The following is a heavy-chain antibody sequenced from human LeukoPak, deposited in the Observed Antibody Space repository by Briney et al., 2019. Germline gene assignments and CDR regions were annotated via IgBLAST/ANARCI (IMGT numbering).Heavy chain of an antibody. J-gene: IGHJ4*02. CDR1: GFTFSNYA. V-gene: IGHV3-33*01. Sequence: QPGRSLRLSCAPSGFTFSNYAMHWVRQAPGKGLEWVAAVWDAGSNTHYADSVQGRVTISRDNSKNTVYLQMHSLRAEDTAVYCCTRAPIGAAGPFDFWGQGTLVIVSS. CDR3: TRAPIGAAGPFDF. D-gene: IGHD6-13*01. CDR2: VWDAGSNT.